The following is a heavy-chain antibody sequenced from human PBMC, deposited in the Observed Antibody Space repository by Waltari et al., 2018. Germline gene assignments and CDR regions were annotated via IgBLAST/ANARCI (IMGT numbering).Heavy chain of an antibody. CDR2: IYYSGST. D-gene: IGHD3-10*01. CDR3: ARGAHPPLWFREFLNWFDP. CDR1: GGSISSHS. Sequence: QVQLQESGPGLVKPSETLSLTCTVSGGSISSHSWSWIRQRPRQGLEWIGYIYYSGSTNYNPSLKSRVTISVDTSKNQFSLKLSSVTAADTAVYYCARGAHPPLWFREFLNWFDPWGQGTLVTVSS. J-gene: IGHJ5*02. V-gene: IGHV4-59*11.